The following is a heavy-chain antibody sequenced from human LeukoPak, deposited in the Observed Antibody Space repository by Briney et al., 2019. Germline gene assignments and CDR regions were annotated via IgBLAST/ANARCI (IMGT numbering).Heavy chain of an antibody. CDR2: IYTSRTI. CDR3: ARDSGTTGEVKFDP. V-gene: IGHV4-4*07. Sequence: PSETLSLNGTGAGGSSSSYYWSWIRQPAGTALEWIGRIYTSRTITSHPSLKSRATMSVDTSKNQFSLNLSSMTAADTAVYCCARDSGTTGEVKFDPWGQGTLVTVSS. D-gene: IGHD3-10*01. J-gene: IGHJ5*02. CDR1: GGSSSSYY.